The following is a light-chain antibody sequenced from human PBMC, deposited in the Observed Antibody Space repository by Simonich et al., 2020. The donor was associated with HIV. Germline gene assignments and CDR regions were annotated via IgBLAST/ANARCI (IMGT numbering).Light chain of an antibody. CDR1: QSVSSN. Sequence: EIVMTQSPATLSVSPGERATLSCRASQSVSSNLAWYQKKPGQAPRLLIYGASTRATGVPARFSGSGSGTEFTLTISSMQSEDFASYYCQQYYSTPPWTFGQGTKVEIK. J-gene: IGKJ1*01. CDR3: QQYYSTPPWT. V-gene: IGKV3-15*01. CDR2: GAS.